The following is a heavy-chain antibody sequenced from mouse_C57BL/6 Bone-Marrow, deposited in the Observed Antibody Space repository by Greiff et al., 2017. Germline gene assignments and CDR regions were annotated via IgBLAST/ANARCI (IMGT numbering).Heavy chain of an antibody. Sequence: QVQLQQSGAELARPGASVKLSCKASGYTFTSYGISWVKQRTGQGLDWIGEIYPRSGNTYYNEKFKGKATLTADKSSSTAYMGLRSLTSEDSAVYFCARRNIVEILLNLWYFAVWGTGTTVTVSS. J-gene: IGHJ1*03. CDR3: ARRNIVEILLNLWYFAV. D-gene: IGHD2-12*01. V-gene: IGHV1-81*01. CDR2: IYPRSGNT. CDR1: GYTFTSYG.